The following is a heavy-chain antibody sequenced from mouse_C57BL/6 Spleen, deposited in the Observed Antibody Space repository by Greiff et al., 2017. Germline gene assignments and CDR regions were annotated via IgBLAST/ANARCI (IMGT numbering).Heavy chain of an antibody. J-gene: IGHJ4*01. CDR2: IDPSDSYT. CDR3: ALYYGSRGYAMDY. D-gene: IGHD1-1*01. Sequence: QVQLQQPGAELVMPGASVKLSCKASGYTFTSYWMHWVKQRPGQGLEWIGEIDPSDSYTNYNQKFKGKSTLTVDKSSSTAYMQLSSLTSEDSAVYYCALYYGSRGYAMDYWGQGTSVTVSS. CDR1: GYTFTSYW. V-gene: IGHV1-69*01.